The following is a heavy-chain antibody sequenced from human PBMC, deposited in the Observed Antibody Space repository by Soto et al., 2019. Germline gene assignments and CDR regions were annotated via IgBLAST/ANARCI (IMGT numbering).Heavy chain of an antibody. CDR2: IYYSGST. J-gene: IGHJ5*02. V-gene: IGHV4-61*01. CDR3: ARVHWVMREMWFDP. CDR1: GGSISSNSYY. Sequence: ASETLSLTCTVSGGSISSNSYYWSWIRQPPGKGLEWIGYIYYSGSTNYNPSLKSRVTISVDTSKNQFSLKLSSVTAADTAVYYCARVHWVMREMWFDPWGLGTLVTVSS. D-gene: IGHD3-16*01.